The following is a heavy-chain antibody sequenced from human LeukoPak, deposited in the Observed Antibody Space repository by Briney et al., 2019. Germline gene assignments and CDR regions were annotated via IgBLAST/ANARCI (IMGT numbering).Heavy chain of an antibody. CDR1: GFTFSSYS. CDR2: MSGSGSST. CDR3: ARGPSGYHNA. Sequence: QTGGSLRLSCAASGFTFSSYSMNWLRQAPGKGLEGVSVMSGSGSSTYYADSVKGRFTISRNNSKYTLYLQMNSLRAEDTAVYYCARGPSGYHNAGGQGTLVTVSS. V-gene: IGHV3-23*01. J-gene: IGHJ4*01. D-gene: IGHD5-12*01.